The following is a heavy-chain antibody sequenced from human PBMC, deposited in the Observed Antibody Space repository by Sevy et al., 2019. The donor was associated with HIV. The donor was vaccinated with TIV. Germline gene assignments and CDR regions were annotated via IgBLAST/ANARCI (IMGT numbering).Heavy chain of an antibody. CDR1: GFTFSNAW. J-gene: IGHJ4*02. D-gene: IGHD5-12*01. CDR2: IKSKTDGGTT. V-gene: IGHV3-15*07. Sequence: GGSLRLSCAASGFTFSNAWMNWVRQAPGKGLEWVGRIKSKTDGGTTDYAAPVKGRFTISRDDSKNTLYLQMNSLKPEDTAVYYCTTDPLYSGYDSENDSPDYWGQGTLVTVSS. CDR3: TTDPLYSGYDSENDSPDY.